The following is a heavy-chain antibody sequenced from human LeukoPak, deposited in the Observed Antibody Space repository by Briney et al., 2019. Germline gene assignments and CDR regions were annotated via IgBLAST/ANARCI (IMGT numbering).Heavy chain of an antibody. CDR3: VKDRNIAAAGKYGMDV. Sequence: GRSLRLSCAASGFTFDDYAMHWVRQGPGEGLEWVAGIKWNSASTGYADSVKGRFTISRDNAKNSLYLQMNSLRPEDTAPYYCVKDRNIAAAGKYGMDVWGRGTSVTVSS. V-gene: IGHV3-9*01. CDR2: IKWNSAST. CDR1: GFTFDDYA. J-gene: IGHJ6*02. D-gene: IGHD6-13*01.